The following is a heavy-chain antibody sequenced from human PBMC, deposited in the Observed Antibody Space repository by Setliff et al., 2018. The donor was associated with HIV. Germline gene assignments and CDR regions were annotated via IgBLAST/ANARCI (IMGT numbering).Heavy chain of an antibody. D-gene: IGHD3-10*01. V-gene: IGHV5-51*01. CDR1: GYSFTKYW. CDR3: ARPATYGTLDAFDI. J-gene: IGHJ3*02. Sequence: GESLKISCEASGYSFTKYWIGWVRQMPGQGLEWMGIIYPDDSDTRYSPSFQGQVTISADKSISTAYLQWSSLKASDTAMYYCARPATYGTLDAFDIWGQGTMVTVSS. CDR2: IYPDDSDT.